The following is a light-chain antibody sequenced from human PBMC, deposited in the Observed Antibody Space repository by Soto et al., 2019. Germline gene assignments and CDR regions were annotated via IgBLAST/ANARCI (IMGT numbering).Light chain of an antibody. J-gene: IGLJ1*01. V-gene: IGLV1-47*01. CDR1: SSNIGDNY. CDR2: RNN. CDR3: AAWDDSLSGYV. Sequence: QSVLTQPPSASGTPGQKVTISCSGSSSNIGDNYVYWHQQLPGTAPKLLIYRNNQRPSGVPDRFSGSKSGTSASLAISGLRSADEADYYCAAWDDSLSGYVFGPGTKVTV.